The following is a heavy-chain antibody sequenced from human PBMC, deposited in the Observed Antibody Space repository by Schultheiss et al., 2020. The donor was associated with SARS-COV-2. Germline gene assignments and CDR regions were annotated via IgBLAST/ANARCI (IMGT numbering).Heavy chain of an antibody. Sequence: GSLRLSCAASGFTFSSYSMNWVRQAPGKGLEWVSSISSTSSYIYYADSVKGRFTISRDNAKNSLYLQMNSLRAEDTAVYYCARDRRDQLLTPYFDYWGQGTLVTVSS. CDR2: ISSTSSYI. D-gene: IGHD2-2*01. CDR1: GFTFSSYS. V-gene: IGHV3-21*01. CDR3: ARDRRDQLLTPYFDY. J-gene: IGHJ4*02.